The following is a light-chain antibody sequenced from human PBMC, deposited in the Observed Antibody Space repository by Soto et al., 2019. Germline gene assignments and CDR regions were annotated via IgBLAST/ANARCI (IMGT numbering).Light chain of an antibody. Sequence: EIVMTQSPATLSVSPGERATLSCWASQSVSSNLAWYQQKPGQAPRLLIYGASTRATGIAARFSGSGSGTDFTLTISSLQSEDFALYFCQQYNDWPRTFGQGTKVDIK. V-gene: IGKV3-15*01. CDR3: QQYNDWPRT. J-gene: IGKJ1*01. CDR1: QSVSSN. CDR2: GAS.